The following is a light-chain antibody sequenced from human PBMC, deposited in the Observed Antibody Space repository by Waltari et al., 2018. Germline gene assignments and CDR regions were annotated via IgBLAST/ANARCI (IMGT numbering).Light chain of an antibody. CDR3: QHYVRLPAT. J-gene: IGKJ1*01. Sequence: EIVLAQSPRTLSLSPGERATLSCRASQSVSRTLAWYQQKPGQAPRLLLYGASSRATGIPDRFSGSGSGTDFSLTISRLEPEDFAVYFCQHYVRLPATFGQGTKVEIK. CDR1: QSVSRT. CDR2: GAS. V-gene: IGKV3-20*01.